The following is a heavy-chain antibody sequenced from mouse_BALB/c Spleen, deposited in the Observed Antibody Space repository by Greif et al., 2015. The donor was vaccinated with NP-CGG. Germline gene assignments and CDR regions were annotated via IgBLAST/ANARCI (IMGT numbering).Heavy chain of an antibody. CDR1: GYTFTSYW. CDR2: IDPSDSYT. J-gene: IGHJ4*01. D-gene: IGHD1-1*01. Sequence: VKLMESGAELVKPGASVKLSCKASGYTFTSYWMHWVKQRPGQGLEWIGEIDPSDSYTNYNQKFKGKATLTVDKSSSTAYMQLSSLTSEDSAVYYCARYYGYAMDYWGQGTSVTVSS. CDR3: ARYYGYAMDY. V-gene: IGHV1-69*02.